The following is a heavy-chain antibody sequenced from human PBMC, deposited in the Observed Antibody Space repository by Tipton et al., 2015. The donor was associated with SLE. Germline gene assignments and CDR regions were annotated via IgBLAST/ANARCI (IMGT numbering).Heavy chain of an antibody. J-gene: IGHJ5*02. CDR3: ARGNWFDP. Sequence: QSGAEVKKPGASVKVSCKASGYTFTSYDINWVRQAPGQGLEWVGMMNPDSGNTDLAQKFQGRVTMTRNTSITTAYMELSSLTSEDTAVYYCARGNWFDPWGQGTLVTVSS. V-gene: IGHV1-8*01. CDR2: MNPDSGNT. CDR1: GYTFTSYD.